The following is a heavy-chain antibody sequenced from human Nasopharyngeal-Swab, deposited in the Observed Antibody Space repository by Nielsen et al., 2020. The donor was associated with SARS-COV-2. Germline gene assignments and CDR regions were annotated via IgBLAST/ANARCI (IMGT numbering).Heavy chain of an antibody. V-gene: IGHV1-69*13. D-gene: IGHD3-3*01. CDR1: GSTFSSYA. J-gene: IGHJ6*02. CDR2: IIPIFGTA. CDR3: ARRPTIFGVVTPSGLLGYYGMDI. Sequence: SVKVSCKASGSTFSSYAISWVRQAPGQGLEWMGGIIPIFGTANYAQKFQGRVTITADESTSTAYMELSSLRSEDTAVYYCARRPTIFGVVTPSGLLGYYGMDIWGQGTTVTVSS.